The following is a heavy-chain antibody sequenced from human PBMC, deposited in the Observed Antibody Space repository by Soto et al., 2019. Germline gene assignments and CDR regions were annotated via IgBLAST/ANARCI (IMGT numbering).Heavy chain of an antibody. CDR2: IKSKTDGGTT. Sequence: GGSLRLSCAASGFTFSNAWMSWVRQAPGKGLEWVGRIKSKTDGGTTDYAAPVKGRFTISRDDSKNTLYLQMNSLKTEDTAVYYCTGDYYDSSGYYPWGQGTLVTVSS. V-gene: IGHV3-15*01. CDR1: GFTFSNAW. CDR3: TGDYYDSSGYYP. J-gene: IGHJ5*02. D-gene: IGHD3-22*01.